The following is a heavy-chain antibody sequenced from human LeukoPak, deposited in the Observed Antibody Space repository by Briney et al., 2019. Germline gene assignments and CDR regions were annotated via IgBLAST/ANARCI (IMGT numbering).Heavy chain of an antibody. CDR2: IKQDGSET. V-gene: IGHV3-7*01. CDR1: GFTFRSYW. D-gene: IGHD1-26*01. J-gene: IGHJ3*02. Sequence: GGSLRLSCAASGFTFRSYWMTWVRQYPGKGLEWVANIKQDGSETYYADSVKGRFTISRDNAKRSLYLRMNSLRAEDTAVYYCARDGELGSPADAFDIWGQGTMVTVSS. CDR3: ARDGELGSPADAFDI.